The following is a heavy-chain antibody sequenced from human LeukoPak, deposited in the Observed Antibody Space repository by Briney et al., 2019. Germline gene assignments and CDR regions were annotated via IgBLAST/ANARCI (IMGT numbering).Heavy chain of an antibody. CDR2: INWNGDST. V-gene: IGHV3-20*04. J-gene: IGHJ6*03. CDR1: GFTFHDDG. Sequence: GGSLRLSCAASGFTFHDDGMSWVRQAPGKRLEWVSGINWNGDSTDYADSLKGRFTISRDNAKNSLYLQMNSLTAEDTALYYCARARLLDFYYYYMDVWGKGTTVTVSS. CDR3: ARARLLDFYYYYMDV. D-gene: IGHD3-3*01.